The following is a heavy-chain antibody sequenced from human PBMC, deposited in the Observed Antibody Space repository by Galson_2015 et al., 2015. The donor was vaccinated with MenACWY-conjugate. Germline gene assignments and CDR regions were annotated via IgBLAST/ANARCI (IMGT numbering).Heavy chain of an antibody. CDR3: TRADHAYGSRTNCPVDF. V-gene: IGHV3-49*03. Sequence: SLRLSCAASGFTFGDYLMSWFRQAPRKGLEWVGFIRSKTYGATTEYAASVKGRFTISRDDSRSIAYLQMNSLETDDTAVYFCTRADHAYGSRTNCPVDFWGQGTLVTVSS. D-gene: IGHD2-2*01. J-gene: IGHJ4*02. CDR1: GFTFGDYL. CDR2: IRSKTYGATT.